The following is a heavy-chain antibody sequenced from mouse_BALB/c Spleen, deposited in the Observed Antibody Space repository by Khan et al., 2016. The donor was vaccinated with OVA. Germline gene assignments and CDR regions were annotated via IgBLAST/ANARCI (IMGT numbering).Heavy chain of an antibody. CDR3: ARVYWGDFDY. Sequence: EVQLQESGPGLVKPSQSLSLTCTVTGYSITTDYAWNWIRQFPGNKLEWMGFISYSGNTKYNPSLKSRISITLDTSKNQFFLQLKSVTTEDTAIYYCARVYWGDFDYWGQGTTLTVSS. CDR2: ISYSGNT. V-gene: IGHV3-2*02. D-gene: IGHD1-1*01. CDR1: GYSITTDYA. J-gene: IGHJ2*01.